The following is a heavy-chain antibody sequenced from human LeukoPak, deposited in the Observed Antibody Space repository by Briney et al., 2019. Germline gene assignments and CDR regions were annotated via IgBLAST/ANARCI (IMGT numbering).Heavy chain of an antibody. D-gene: IGHD1-26*01. V-gene: IGHV4-61*08. CDR3: ARGGVGATYVGFDY. CDR1: GGSVSSADYY. J-gene: IGHJ4*02. Sequence: SETLSLTCTGSGGSVSSADYYWSCIRQLPGKGLEWIGYMHYSGRRNYNPSLKSRVTISVDTSKNQFSLKLSSVTAADTAVYYCARGGVGATYVGFDYCGQGSLVTVSS. CDR2: MHYSGRR.